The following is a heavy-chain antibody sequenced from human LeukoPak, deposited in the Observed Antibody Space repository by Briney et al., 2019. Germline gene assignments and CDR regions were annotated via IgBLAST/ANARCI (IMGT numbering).Heavy chain of an antibody. CDR2: INHSGST. Sequence: GSLRLSCAASGFTFSSYSMNWIRQPPGKGLEWIGEINHSGSTNYNPSLKSRVTISVDTSKNQFSLKLSSVTAADTAVYYCARGRGPLNYYGMDVWGQGTTVTVSS. CDR1: GFTFSSYS. J-gene: IGHJ6*02. CDR3: ARGRGPLNYYGMDV. V-gene: IGHV4-34*01.